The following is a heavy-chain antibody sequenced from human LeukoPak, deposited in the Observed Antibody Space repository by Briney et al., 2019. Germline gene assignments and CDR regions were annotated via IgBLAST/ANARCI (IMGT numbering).Heavy chain of an antibody. Sequence: ASVKVSCKASGYPFTGYYLHWVRQAPGQGLEWMGWINPNSGFTNYAQKLQGRVTMTTDTSTSTAYMELRSLRSDDTAVYYCAREGIQLWLNYWGQGTLVTVSS. CDR2: INPNSGFT. D-gene: IGHD5-18*01. J-gene: IGHJ4*02. CDR1: GYPFTGYY. V-gene: IGHV1-2*02. CDR3: AREGIQLWLNY.